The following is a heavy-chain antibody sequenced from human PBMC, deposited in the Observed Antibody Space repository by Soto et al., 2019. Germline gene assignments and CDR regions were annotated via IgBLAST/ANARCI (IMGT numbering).Heavy chain of an antibody. V-gene: IGHV3-33*01. D-gene: IGHD1-26*01. CDR2: IWYDGSSK. Sequence: QVHLVESGGGVVQPGRSLRLSCAASGFIFSSYGIHWVRQAPGKGLEWVAVIWYDGSSKSYADSVKGRFTISRDNSKNTLYLQMNSLRGEDTAVYFCARGWEGAFDYWGQGTLVTVSS. CDR3: ARGWEGAFDY. J-gene: IGHJ4*02. CDR1: GFIFSSYG.